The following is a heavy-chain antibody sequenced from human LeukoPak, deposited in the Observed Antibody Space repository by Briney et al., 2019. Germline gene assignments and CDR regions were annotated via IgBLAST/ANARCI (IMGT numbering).Heavy chain of an antibody. CDR3: ARGPDHYYDSSGYYSGDKDFDY. V-gene: IGHV4-59*01. J-gene: IGHJ4*02. D-gene: IGHD3-22*01. Sequence: KTSETLSLTCTVSGGSISSYYWSWIRQPPGKGLEWIGYIYYSGSTNYNPSLKSRVTISVDTSKNQFSLKLSSVTAADTAVYYCARGPDHYYDSSGYYSGDKDFDYWGRGTLVTVSS. CDR1: GGSISSYY. CDR2: IYYSGST.